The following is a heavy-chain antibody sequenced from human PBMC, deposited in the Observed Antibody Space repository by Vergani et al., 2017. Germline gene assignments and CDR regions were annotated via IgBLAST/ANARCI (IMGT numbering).Heavy chain of an antibody. CDR2: IIPIFDTT. CDR1: GDTFSRYA. J-gene: IGHJ6*02. V-gene: IGHV1-69*12. D-gene: IGHD3-10*01. CDR3: ARALQPVITMVRGLVYYYGMDV. Sequence: QVQLVQSGAEVKKPGSSVKVSCKASGDTFSRYAISWVRQVPGQGLEWMGGIIPIFDTTNNAQRFQGRVKITADDSTSTAYMELSSLRSEDTAVYYCARALQPVITMVRGLVYYYGMDVWGQGTTVTVSS.